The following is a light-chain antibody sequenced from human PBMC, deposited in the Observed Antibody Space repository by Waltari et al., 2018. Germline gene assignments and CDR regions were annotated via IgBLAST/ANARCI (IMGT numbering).Light chain of an antibody. CDR2: RSN. J-gene: IGLJ3*02. CDR1: SSDIGSTY. V-gene: IGLV1-47*01. CDR3: AAWDDSLSGPL. Sequence: QSVLTQPPSASGTPGQRVTISCSGSSSDIGSTYVYWYQQLPGTAPKLLIYRSNQRPSGVPDRFSGSRSGTSASLAISGLRSEDEADYHCAAWDDSLSGPLFGGGTKLTVL.